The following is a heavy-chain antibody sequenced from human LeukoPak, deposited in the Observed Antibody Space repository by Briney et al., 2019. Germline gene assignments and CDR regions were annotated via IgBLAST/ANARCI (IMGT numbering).Heavy chain of an antibody. CDR2: IYYSGST. D-gene: IGHD3-16*01. CDR3: ARARGLPYFDY. CDR1: GGSISSSSYY. V-gene: IGHV4-39*01. Sequence: SETLSLTCTVSGGSISSSSYYWGWIRQPPGKGLEWIGSIYYSGSTYYNPSLKSRVTISVDTSKNQFSLKLSSVTAADTAVYYCARARGLPYFDYRGQGTLVTVSS. J-gene: IGHJ4*02.